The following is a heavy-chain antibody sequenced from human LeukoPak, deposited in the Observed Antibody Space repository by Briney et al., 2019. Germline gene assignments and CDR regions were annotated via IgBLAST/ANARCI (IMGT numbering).Heavy chain of an antibody. V-gene: IGHV4-59*01. D-gene: IGHD2-15*01. CDR2: IYYSGST. Sequence: SETLSLTCTVSGGSISSYYWSWIRQPPGKGLEWIGYIYYSGSTNYNPSLKSRVTISVDTSKNQFSLKLSSVTAADTAVYYCARETPGRAWFDPWGQGTLVIVSS. J-gene: IGHJ5*02. CDR1: GGSISSYY. CDR3: ARETPGRAWFDP.